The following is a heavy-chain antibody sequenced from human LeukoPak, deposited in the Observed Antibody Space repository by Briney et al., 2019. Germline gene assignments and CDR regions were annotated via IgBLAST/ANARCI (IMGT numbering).Heavy chain of an antibody. V-gene: IGHV3-23*01. D-gene: IGHD2-15*01. J-gene: IGHJ4*02. CDR2: TSATGGHT. CDR3: AKADYPTVSCIDD. Sequence: PGGSLRLSCAVSGFTFRNHDMTWVRQTPGKGLEWVSSTSATGGHTYYADSVQGRFTISRDNSKNTLSLQLNSLRAEDTAVYYCAKADYPTVSCIDDWGQGTLVTVSS. CDR1: GFTFRNHD.